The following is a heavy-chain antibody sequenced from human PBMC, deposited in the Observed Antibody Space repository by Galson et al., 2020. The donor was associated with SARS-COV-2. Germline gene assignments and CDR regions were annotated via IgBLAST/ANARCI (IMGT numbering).Heavy chain of an antibody. CDR2: VNHSGST. Sequence: ETSETLSLTCAVYGGSFSGFYWSWIRQSPGKGLEWIGEVNHSGSTNYNPSLKSRVTISVDTSKNQFSLKLSSVTAADTAVYYCARVPRLGRAAGPSSSWYRGYYYGMDVWGQGTTVTVSS. D-gene: IGHD6-13*01. V-gene: IGHV4-34*01. J-gene: IGHJ6*02. CDR3: ARVPRLGRAAGPSSSWYRGYYYGMDV. CDR1: GGSFSGFY.